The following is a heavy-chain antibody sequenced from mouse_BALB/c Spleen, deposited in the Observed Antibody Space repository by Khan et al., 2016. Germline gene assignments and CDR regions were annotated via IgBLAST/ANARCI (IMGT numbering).Heavy chain of an antibody. CDR2: INPNTGYT. Sequence: QVQLQQSGAELAKPGASVKMSCKASGYTFTDYWMPWVKQRPGQGLEWMGNINPNTGYTEYNKKLKDKATLTADKSSSTAYMQLSSLTSEDSAVYYCARWSYYYGSSYGWFAYWGQGTLVTVSA. CDR3: ARWSYYYGSSYGWFAY. D-gene: IGHD1-1*01. CDR1: GYTFTDYW. J-gene: IGHJ3*01. V-gene: IGHV1-7*01.